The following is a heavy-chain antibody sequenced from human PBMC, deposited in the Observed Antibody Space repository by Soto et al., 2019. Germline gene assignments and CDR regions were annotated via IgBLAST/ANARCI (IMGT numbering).Heavy chain of an antibody. CDR2: IHSSGSI. D-gene: IGHD3-22*01. Sequence: SETLSLTCTVSGGSISSDDYYWSWIRQAPGRGLEWIGYIHSSGSIYYNPSLKSRATMSIDTAGNQFSLKVSSVTVADTAVYYCARDLDGLHDDTSGPFPRPGWGQGTLVTAPQ. J-gene: IGHJ1*01. CDR3: ARDLDGLHDDTSGPFPRPG. CDR1: GGSISSDDYY. V-gene: IGHV4-30-4*01.